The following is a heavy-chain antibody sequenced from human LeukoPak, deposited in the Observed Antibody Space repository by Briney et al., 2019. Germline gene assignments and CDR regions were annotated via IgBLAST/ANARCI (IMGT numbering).Heavy chain of an antibody. CDR3: ARDKVEGPTLFDY. CDR2: IRYDGSNK. D-gene: IGHD2-15*01. J-gene: IGHJ4*02. Sequence: GGSLRLSCAASGFTFSSYGMHWVRQAPGKGLEWVAFIRYDGSNKYYADSVKGRFTISRDNAKNSLFLQMNNLRAEDTAIYYCARDKVEGPTLFDYWGQGTLVTVSS. CDR1: GFTFSSYG. V-gene: IGHV3-30*02.